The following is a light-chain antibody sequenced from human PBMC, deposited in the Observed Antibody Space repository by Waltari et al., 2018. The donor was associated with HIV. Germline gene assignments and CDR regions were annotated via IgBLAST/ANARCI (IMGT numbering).Light chain of an antibody. CDR1: SSNIGSNS. CDR2: RNT. Sequence: QSVLTQPPSASGTPGQRVTISCSGSSSNIGSNSVYWYQQLPGTAPQLLSYRNTQRRLVVPDRFSGSKSGTSASLAISGLRSEDEAEYYCAAWDDSLSGYVFGTGTKVTVL. J-gene: IGLJ1*01. CDR3: AAWDDSLSGYV. V-gene: IGLV1-47*01.